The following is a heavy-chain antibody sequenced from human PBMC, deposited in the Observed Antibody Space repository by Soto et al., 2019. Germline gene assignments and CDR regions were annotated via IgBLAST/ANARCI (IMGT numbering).Heavy chain of an antibody. Sequence: QVQLVQSGAEVKKPGASVKVSCKASGYTFTSYDINWVRQATGQGPEWVGWMNANSGNTGYAKKFQGRVTMTWDIAISTAYMELSSLRPDDTAVYYCARTEGTGSQDHWGQGTLVTVSS. CDR3: ARTEGTGSQDH. V-gene: IGHV1-8*01. CDR1: GYTFTSYD. CDR2: MNANSGNT. J-gene: IGHJ4*02. D-gene: IGHD1-26*01.